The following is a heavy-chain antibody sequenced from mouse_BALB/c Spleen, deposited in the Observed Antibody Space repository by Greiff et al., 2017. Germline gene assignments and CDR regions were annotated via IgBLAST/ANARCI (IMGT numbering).Heavy chain of an antibody. CDR3: VRSPIYYDYDGYFDV. D-gene: IGHD2-4*01. V-gene: IGHV10-1*02. CDR2: IRSKSNNYAT. CDR1: GFTFNTYA. J-gene: IGHJ1*01. Sequence: GGGLVQPKGSLKLSCAASGFTFNTYAMTWVRQAPGKGLEWVARIRSKSNNYATYYADSVKDRFTISRDDSQSMLYLQMNNLKTEDTAMYYCVRSPIYYDYDGYFDVWGAGTTVTVSS.